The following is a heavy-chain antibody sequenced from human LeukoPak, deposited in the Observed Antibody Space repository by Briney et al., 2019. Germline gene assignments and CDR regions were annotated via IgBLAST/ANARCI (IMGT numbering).Heavy chain of an antibody. Sequence: XWVRXAPXXXXEXXGWINPNSGGTTYSQKFQGWVTMTRDTSISTAYMELSRLRSDDTAVYYCARDSSPAGDWFDPWGQGTLVTVSS. J-gene: IGHJ5*02. V-gene: IGHV1-2*04. CDR3: ARDSSPAGDWFDP. CDR2: INPNSGGT. D-gene: IGHD6-6*01.